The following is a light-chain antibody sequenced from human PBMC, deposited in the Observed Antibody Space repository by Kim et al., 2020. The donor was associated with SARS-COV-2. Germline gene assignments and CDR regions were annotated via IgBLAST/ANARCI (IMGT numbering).Light chain of an antibody. J-gene: IGKJ2*01. CDR1: QSVSSTY. CDR3: QQYSSSPYS. V-gene: IGKV3-20*01. Sequence: PGESATLSCRASQSVSSTYLARYQQNPGQAPRLLIYGASRRATGIPDRFSGSGSGTDFSLTISRLEPEDFAVYYCQQYSSSPYSFGQGTKLEI. CDR2: GAS.